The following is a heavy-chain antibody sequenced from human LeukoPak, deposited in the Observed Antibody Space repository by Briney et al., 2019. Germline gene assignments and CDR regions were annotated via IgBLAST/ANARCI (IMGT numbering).Heavy chain of an antibody. D-gene: IGHD5-18*01. CDR3: ARDRYSYGGIYYYHMDV. CDR1: GFTFSSYW. V-gene: IGHV3-7*01. Sequence: GGSLRLSCAASGFTFSSYWMSWVRQAPGKGLEWVANIKQDGSEKYYVDSVKGRFTISRDNAKNSLYLQMNSLRAEDTAVYYCARDRYSYGGIYYYHMDVWGKGTTVTVSS. J-gene: IGHJ6*03. CDR2: IKQDGSEK.